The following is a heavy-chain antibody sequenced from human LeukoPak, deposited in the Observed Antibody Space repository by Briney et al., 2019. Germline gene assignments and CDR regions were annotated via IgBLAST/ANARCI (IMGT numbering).Heavy chain of an antibody. CDR1: GFTFSRYA. D-gene: IGHD2-15*01. Sequence: PGGSLRLSCVASGFTFSRYAMSWVRQAPGKGLEWVSAISGTGISTYYADSVKGRFTISRDNSKNTLYLQMNSLRAEDTAVYYRAKMRPEIVVVAEIDYWGQGTLVTVSS. J-gene: IGHJ4*02. V-gene: IGHV3-23*01. CDR3: AKMRPEIVVVAEIDY. CDR2: ISGTGIST.